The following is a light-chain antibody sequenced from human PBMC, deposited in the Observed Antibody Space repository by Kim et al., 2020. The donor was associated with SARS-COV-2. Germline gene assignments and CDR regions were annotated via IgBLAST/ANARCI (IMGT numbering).Light chain of an antibody. CDR1: RSNIGRNS. J-gene: IGLJ2*01. Sequence: ELTQPPSASGTPGQRVTISCSGSRSNIGRNSVNWYQQFPGTAPKILIYSNDQRSSGVPDRFSGSKSGTAASLAITELRSEDEAEYFCAAWDDSLNVVFGGGTKVTVL. CDR3: AAWDDSLNVV. CDR2: SND. V-gene: IGLV1-44*01.